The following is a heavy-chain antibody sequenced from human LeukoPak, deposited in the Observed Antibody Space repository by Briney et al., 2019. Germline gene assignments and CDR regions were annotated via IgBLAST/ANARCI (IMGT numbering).Heavy chain of an antibody. CDR3: ARVAFPTAMVFDY. D-gene: IGHD5-18*01. Sequence: SQTLSLTCTVSGDSISSGGYYWSWIRQHPGKGLEWIGYIYYSGSTYYNPSLKSRVTISVDTSKNQFSLKLSSVTAADTAVYYCARVAFPTAMVFDYWGQGTLVTVSS. V-gene: IGHV4-31*03. J-gene: IGHJ4*02. CDR2: IYYSGST. CDR1: GDSISSGGYY.